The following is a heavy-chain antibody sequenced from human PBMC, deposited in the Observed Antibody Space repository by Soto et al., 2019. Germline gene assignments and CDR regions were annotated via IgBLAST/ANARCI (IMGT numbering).Heavy chain of an antibody. CDR1: GFTFSGFS. CDR2: VTSSPSSM. V-gene: IGHV3-21*01. Sequence: GGSLRLSCAASGFTFSGFSMNWVRQAPGKGLEWVSSVTSSPSSMFYADSVKGRFTISRDDAKDSLFLQMNSLRADDTAVYYCAREADFASSGYVLDYWGLGXLVTVS. D-gene: IGHD3-22*01. CDR3: AREADFASSGYVLDY. J-gene: IGHJ4*02.